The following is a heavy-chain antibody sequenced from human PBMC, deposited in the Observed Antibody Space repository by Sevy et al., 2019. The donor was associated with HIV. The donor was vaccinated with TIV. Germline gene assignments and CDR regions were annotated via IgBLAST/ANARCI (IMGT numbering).Heavy chain of an antibody. J-gene: IGHJ6*02. D-gene: IGHD2-15*01. CDR1: EFTFSSYA. V-gene: IGHV3-23*01. CDR3: AKGFCSGATCPRDYYYYGMDV. Sequence: GGSLRLSFSASEFTFSSYAMSWVRQAPGKGLEWVSSISGSGRFTYYADFVEGRFIISRDNSKNTLSVQTNSLRAEDTAVYYCAKGFCSGATCPRDYYYYGMDVWGQGTTVTVSS. CDR2: ISGSGRFT.